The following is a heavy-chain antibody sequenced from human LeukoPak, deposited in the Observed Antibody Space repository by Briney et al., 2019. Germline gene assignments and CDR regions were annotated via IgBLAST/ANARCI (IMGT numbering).Heavy chain of an antibody. CDR1: GYTFTSYY. CDR3: ARDRGYSNFDY. CDR2: INPSSGST. Sequence: ASVKVSCKASGYTFTSYYMHWVRQAPGQGLEWMGIINPSSGSTSYAQKFQGRVTMTRDMSTSTVYMELSSLRAEDTAVYYCARDRGYSNFDYWGQGTLVTVSS. J-gene: IGHJ4*02. D-gene: IGHD4-11*01. V-gene: IGHV1-46*01.